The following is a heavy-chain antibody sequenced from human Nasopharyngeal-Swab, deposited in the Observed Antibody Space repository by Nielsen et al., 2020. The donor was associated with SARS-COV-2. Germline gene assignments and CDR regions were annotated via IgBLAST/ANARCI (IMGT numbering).Heavy chain of an antibody. CDR3: AKGAPGIAARGGYYGMDV. CDR2: ISGSGGST. CDR1: GFTFSSYA. V-gene: IGHV3-23*01. J-gene: IGHJ6*02. Sequence: GESLKISCAASGFTFSSYAMSWVRQAPGKGPEWVSAISGSGGSTYYADSVKGRFTISRDNSKNTLYLQMNSLRAEDTAVYYCAKGAPGIAARGGYYGMDVWGQGTTVTVSS. D-gene: IGHD6-13*01.